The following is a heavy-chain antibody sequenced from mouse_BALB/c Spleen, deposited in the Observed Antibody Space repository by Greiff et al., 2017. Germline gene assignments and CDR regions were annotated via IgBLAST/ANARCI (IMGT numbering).Heavy chain of an antibody. J-gene: IGHJ2*01. CDR1: GYTFTSYW. V-gene: IGHV1-87*01. Sequence: VQLQESGAELARPGASVKLSCKASGYTFTSYWMQWVKQRPGQGLEWIGAIYPGDGDTRYTQKFKGKATLTADKSSSTAYMQLSSLASEDSAVYYCARLLRSPVFYFDYWGQGTTLTVSS. CDR3: ARLLRSPVFYFDY. D-gene: IGHD1-1*01. CDR2: IYPGDGDT.